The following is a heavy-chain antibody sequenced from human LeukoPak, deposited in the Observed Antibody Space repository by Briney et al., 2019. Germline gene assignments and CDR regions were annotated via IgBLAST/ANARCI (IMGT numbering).Heavy chain of an antibody. CDR3: ARGYVGEI. CDR2: INQRGSEK. CDR1: GFTFNNHS. Sequence: GGSLRLACAAYGFTFNNHSMNWVRQAPGKGRGWVANINQRGSEKYYVDSVKGRFTISRDNAKNSLYLQMNSLRAEDTAIYYCARGYVGEIWGQGTMVTVSS. J-gene: IGHJ3*01. D-gene: IGHD3-10*01. V-gene: IGHV3-7*01.